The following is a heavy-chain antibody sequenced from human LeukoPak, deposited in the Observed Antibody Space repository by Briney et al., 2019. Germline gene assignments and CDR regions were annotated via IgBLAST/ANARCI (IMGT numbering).Heavy chain of an antibody. J-gene: IGHJ4*02. CDR2: IYYSGST. D-gene: IGHD2-15*01. Sequence: SETLSLTCTVSGGSISSSNYYWGWIRQPPGKGLEWIVIIYYSGSTYYNPSLNSRVTVSLDTSKNQFSLTVTSVTAADTAVYYCARRYCSGGHCYYFDSWGQGTLVTVSS. CDR3: ARRYCSGGHCYYFDS. V-gene: IGHV4-39*01. CDR1: GGSISSSNYY.